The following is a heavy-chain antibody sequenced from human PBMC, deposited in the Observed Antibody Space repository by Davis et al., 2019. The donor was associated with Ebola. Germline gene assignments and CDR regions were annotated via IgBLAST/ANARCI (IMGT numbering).Heavy chain of an antibody. D-gene: IGHD2-15*01. CDR2: VKSKTDGETI. V-gene: IGHV3-15*01. Sequence: PGGSLRLSCVASGFTFSRYAMTWVRQAPGKGLEWVGRVKSKTDGETIDYVAPVKGRFTISRDDSKSTLYLQMSSLKTEDTAVYYCAIVAPRVAATPMAYWGQGTLVTVSS. J-gene: IGHJ4*02. CDR1: GFTFSRYA. CDR3: AIVAPRVAATPMAY.